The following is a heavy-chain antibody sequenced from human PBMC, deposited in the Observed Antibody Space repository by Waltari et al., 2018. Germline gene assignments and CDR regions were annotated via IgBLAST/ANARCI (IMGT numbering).Heavy chain of an antibody. D-gene: IGHD1-26*01. CDR2: IYTSGST. Sequence: QVQLQESGPGLVKPSQTLSLTCTVSGGSISRGSYYWSWIRQPAGKGLEWIGYIYTSGSTNYNPSLKSRVTISVDTSKNQFSLKLSSVTAADTAVYYCARDGSGSPVNWFDPWGQGTLVTVSS. V-gene: IGHV4-61*09. CDR3: ARDGSGSPVNWFDP. J-gene: IGHJ5*02. CDR1: GGSISRGSYY.